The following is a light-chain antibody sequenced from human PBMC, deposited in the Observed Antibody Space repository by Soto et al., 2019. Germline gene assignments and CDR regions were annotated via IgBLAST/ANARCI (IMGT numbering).Light chain of an antibody. CDR1: QNINIW. V-gene: IGKV1-39*01. Sequence: DIQMTQSPSTLSASVGDRVTIPCRASQNINIWLAWYQQKPGKAPKLLIYAASSLQSGVPSRFSGSGSGTDFTLTISSLQPEDFAAYYCQQSYSTPPITFGQGTRLEIK. CDR3: QQSYSTPPIT. CDR2: AAS. J-gene: IGKJ5*01.